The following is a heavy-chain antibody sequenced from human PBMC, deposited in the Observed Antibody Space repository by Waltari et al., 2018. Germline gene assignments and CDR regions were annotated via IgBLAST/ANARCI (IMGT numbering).Heavy chain of an antibody. CDR1: GGTFSSSA. V-gene: IGHV1-69*05. D-gene: IGHD3-10*01. J-gene: IGHJ6*02. CDR3: ASPSGEYARYYYYGMDV. CDR2: IIPIFGTA. Sequence: QVQLVQSGAEVKKPGSSVKVSCKASGGTFSSSATSWVRPAPGTGREWRGGIIPIFGTANYAQKCQGRVTITTDESTSTAYMELSSLRSEDTAVYYCASPSGEYARYYYYGMDVWGQGTTVTVSS.